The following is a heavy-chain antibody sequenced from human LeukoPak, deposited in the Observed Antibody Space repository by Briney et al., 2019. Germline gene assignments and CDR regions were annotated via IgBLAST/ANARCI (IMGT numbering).Heavy chain of an antibody. D-gene: IGHD3-22*01. Sequence: SETLSLTCTVSSGSIRNSNYYWGWTRQPPGKGLEWIGSIFYDGSSDYNPSLKSRVTISVDTSKNEFSLKLSSVTAADTAVYYCARREVHYDRSGYQTYYFDYWGQGTLVTVSS. CDR2: IFYDGSS. J-gene: IGHJ4*02. CDR3: ARREVHYDRSGYQTYYFDY. V-gene: IGHV4-39*01. CDR1: SGSIRNSNYY.